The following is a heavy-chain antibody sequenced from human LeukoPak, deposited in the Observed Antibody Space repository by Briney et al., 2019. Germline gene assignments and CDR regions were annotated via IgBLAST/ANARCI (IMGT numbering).Heavy chain of an antibody. V-gene: IGHV3-30*02. Sequence: GGSLRLSCAASGFTFSSHGMHWVRQAPGKGLEWVAFIRYDGTNKYYADSVKGRFTISRDNSKNTLYLQMNSLRAEDTAVYYCAKDRIAAADYFDYWGQGTLVTVSS. CDR3: AKDRIAAADYFDY. CDR2: IRYDGTNK. J-gene: IGHJ4*02. D-gene: IGHD6-13*01. CDR1: GFTFSSHG.